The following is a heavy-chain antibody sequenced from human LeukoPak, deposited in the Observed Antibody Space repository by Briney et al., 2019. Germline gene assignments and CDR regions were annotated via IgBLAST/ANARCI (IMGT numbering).Heavy chain of an antibody. J-gene: IGHJ4*02. CDR1: GCSISRGGFF. CDR2: LYHSGST. Sequence: SETLSLTCADSGCSISRGGFFRIWIRQPPGKGLEWFVYLYHSGSTYYIPSLTRLVTISVDRSKNQFSLKLSSVTAADTAVYYCASQGFADYGDYVGSFDYWGQGTLVTVSS. CDR3: ASQGFADYGDYVGSFDY. V-gene: IGHV4-30-2*01. D-gene: IGHD4-17*01.